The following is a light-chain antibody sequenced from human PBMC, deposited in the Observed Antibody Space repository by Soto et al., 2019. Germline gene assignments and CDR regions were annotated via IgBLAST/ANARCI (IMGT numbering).Light chain of an antibody. Sequence: EIVLTQSPATLSLSPGERATLSCRADRSVSDTLLTWFQQKPGQAPRLLIFATSNTAPVIPDGFSGSGSGTYFTTTISRLEPDDFAVYYCQHYGESSWTFGQGTKVEIK. CDR2: ATS. J-gene: IGKJ1*01. CDR1: RSVSDTL. V-gene: IGKV3-20*01. CDR3: QHYGESSWT.